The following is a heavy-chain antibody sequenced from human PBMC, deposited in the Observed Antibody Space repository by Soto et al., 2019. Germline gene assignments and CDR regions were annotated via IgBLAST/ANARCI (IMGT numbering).Heavy chain of an antibody. CDR2: VYHTGAT. CDR1: GDPLSYVCYY. J-gene: IGHJ5*02. V-gene: IGHV4-31*03. D-gene: IGHD1-26*01. Sequence: QVQLQESGPGLVEPSQTLSLVCSVSGDPLSYVCYYWSWVRQSPGKALEWIGFVYHTGATYYHPSLESRVTMAVDMSKNEFSLKLTSVTAADTATYYCAREGHSSWEWLDPWGQGILVTVSS. CDR3: AREGHSSWEWLDP.